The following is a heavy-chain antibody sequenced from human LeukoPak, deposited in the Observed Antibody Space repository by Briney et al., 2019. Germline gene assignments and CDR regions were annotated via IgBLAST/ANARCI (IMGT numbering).Heavy chain of an antibody. J-gene: IGHJ4*02. V-gene: IGHV3-30*02. CDR2: IRYDGSNK. Sequence: QSGGSLRLSCAASGFTFSSYGMHWVRQAPGKGLEWVAFIRYDGSNKYYADSVKGRFTISRDNSKNTLYLQMNSLRAEDTAVYYCAKDRAGSTEWLRFRFDYWGQGTLVTVSS. CDR1: GFTFSSYG. CDR3: AKDRAGSTEWLRFRFDY. D-gene: IGHD5-12*01.